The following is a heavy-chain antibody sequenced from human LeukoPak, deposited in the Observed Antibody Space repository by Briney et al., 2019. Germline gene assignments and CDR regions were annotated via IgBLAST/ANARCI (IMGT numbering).Heavy chain of an antibody. CDR1: GFTFSNHW. CDR3: ARAMDYYDSSGPSGAFDY. CDR2: LNGDGTST. V-gene: IGHV3-74*01. J-gene: IGHJ4*02. D-gene: IGHD3-22*01. Sequence: GGSLRLSCAASGFTFSNHWMHWVRQAPGKGLVWVSRLNGDGTSTAYVESVEGRFTISRDNAKNSLYLQMNSLRAEDTAVYYCARAMDYYDSSGPSGAFDYWGQGTLVTVSS.